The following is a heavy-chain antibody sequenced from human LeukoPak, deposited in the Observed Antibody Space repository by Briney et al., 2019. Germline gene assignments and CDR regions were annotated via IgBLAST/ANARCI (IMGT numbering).Heavy chain of an antibody. CDR1: GFTLSSYE. D-gene: IGHD6-13*01. Sequence: GGSLRLSCAASGFTLSSYEMNWVRLAPGKGLKWISYISRTGNSIYYADSVKGRFTISRDSAKNSLYLQMNSLRAEDTAVYYCARGPYSSNWYVDYWGQGTLVTVAS. J-gene: IGHJ4*02. CDR3: ARGPYSSNWYVDY. V-gene: IGHV3-48*03. CDR2: ISRTGNSI.